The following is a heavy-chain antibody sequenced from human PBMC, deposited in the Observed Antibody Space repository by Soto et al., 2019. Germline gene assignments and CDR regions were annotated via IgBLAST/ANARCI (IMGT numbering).Heavy chain of an antibody. Sequence: SETLSLTCTVSGASISSYYWNWIRQPPGKGLEWIGYMHDSGSTSYNPSLKSRVTISVDTSRNQLSLKLTSVTAADTAVYYCARAVVVVITSFDYWGQGTLVTVSS. CDR1: GASISSYY. CDR3: ARAVVVVITSFDY. CDR2: MHDSGST. D-gene: IGHD3-22*01. J-gene: IGHJ4*02. V-gene: IGHV4-59*08.